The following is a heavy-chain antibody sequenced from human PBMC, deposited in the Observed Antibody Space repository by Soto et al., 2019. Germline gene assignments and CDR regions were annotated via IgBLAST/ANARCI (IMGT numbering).Heavy chain of an antibody. J-gene: IGHJ4*02. CDR2: IWYDGSYK. CDR3: ARQDMVSYYFYS. Sequence: QVQLVESGGGVVQPGRSLRLSCAASGFTCSNHGMHWVRQAPGKGLEWVAVIWYDGSYKYYADSVKGRFTISRDNSKNTLYLQMNSLRAEATALYYGARQDMVSYYFYSWGQGTLVTVSS. V-gene: IGHV3-33*01. D-gene: IGHD2-8*01. CDR1: GFTCSNHG.